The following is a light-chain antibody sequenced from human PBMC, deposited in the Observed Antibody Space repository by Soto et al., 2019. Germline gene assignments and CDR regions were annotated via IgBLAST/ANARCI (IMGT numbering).Light chain of an antibody. J-gene: IGKJ1*01. V-gene: IGKV3-11*01. CDR1: QNISNY. CDR2: DVS. Sequence: IVLTQSPATLSLSPGEGATLSCRASQNISNYLIWYQQKPGQAPRLLIYDVSNRATGIPARFSGSGSGTAFTLTISSLEPEDFAFYYCRQRSNWPRTFGQGTKVDIK. CDR3: RQRSNWPRT.